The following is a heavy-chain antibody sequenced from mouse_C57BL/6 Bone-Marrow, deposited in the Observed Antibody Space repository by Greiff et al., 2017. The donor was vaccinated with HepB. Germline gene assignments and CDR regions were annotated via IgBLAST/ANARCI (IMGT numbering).Heavy chain of an antibody. Sequence: VQLKESGPGLVQPSQSLSITCTVSGFSLTSYGVHWVRQSPGKGLEWLGVIWSGGSTDYNAAFISRLSISKDNSKSQVFFKMNSLQADDTAIYYCARMYCYYAMDYWGQGTSVTVSS. CDR3: ARMYCYYAMDY. V-gene: IGHV2-2*01. CDR2: IWSGGST. CDR1: GFSLTSYG. J-gene: IGHJ4*01. D-gene: IGHD5-1-1*01.